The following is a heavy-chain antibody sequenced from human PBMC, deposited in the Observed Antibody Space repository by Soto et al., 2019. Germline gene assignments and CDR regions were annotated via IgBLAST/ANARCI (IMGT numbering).Heavy chain of an antibody. J-gene: IGHJ5*02. D-gene: IGHD1-26*01. CDR3: ARKELKASQNWFDP. CDR1: GGSFSGYY. Sequence: QVQLQQWGAGLLKPSETLSLTCAVYGGSFSGYYWSWIRQPPGKGLEWIGEINHSGSTNYNPSLKSRFTISVDTSKNQFSLKLSSVTAADTAVYYCARKELKASQNWFDPWGQGTLVTVSS. V-gene: IGHV4-34*01. CDR2: INHSGST.